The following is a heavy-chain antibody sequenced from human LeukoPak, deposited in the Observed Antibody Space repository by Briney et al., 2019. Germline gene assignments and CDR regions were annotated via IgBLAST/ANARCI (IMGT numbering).Heavy chain of an antibody. V-gene: IGHV4-34*01. Sequence: SETLSLTCAVYGGSFSGYYWSWIRQPPGKGLEWIGEINHSGSTNYNPSLKSRVTISVDTSKNQFSLKLSSVTAADTAVYYCATLNWNYAGFPFDYWGQGTLVTVSS. D-gene: IGHD1-7*01. CDR1: GGSFSGYY. CDR3: ATLNWNYAGFPFDY. CDR2: INHSGST. J-gene: IGHJ4*02.